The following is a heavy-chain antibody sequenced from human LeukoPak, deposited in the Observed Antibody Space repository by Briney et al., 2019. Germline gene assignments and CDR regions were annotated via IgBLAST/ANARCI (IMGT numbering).Heavy chain of an antibody. CDR2: IGTAGDT. V-gene: IGHV3-13*01. Sequence: PGGSLRLSCATSGFTFSNHAMHWVRQASGKGLEWVSAIGTAGDTFCPGSVKGRFTISRENAKNSLSLQMNSLRAEDTAVYYCVRQQTPHGNFDYWGQGTLVTVSS. J-gene: IGHJ4*02. D-gene: IGHD1-26*01. CDR3: VRQQTPHGNFDY. CDR1: GFTFSNHA.